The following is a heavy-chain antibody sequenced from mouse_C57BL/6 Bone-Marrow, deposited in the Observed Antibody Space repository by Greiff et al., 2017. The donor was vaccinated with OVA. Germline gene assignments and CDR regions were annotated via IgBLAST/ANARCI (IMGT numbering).Heavy chain of an antibody. Sequence: VQRVESGPGLVQPSQSLSITCTVSGFSLTSYGVHWVRQSPGKGLEWLGVIWRGGSTDYNADLMSRLSITKDNSKSQVFFKMNSLQADDTAIYYCAKGYDDLYPMDYWGQGTSVTVSS. CDR3: AKGYDDLYPMDY. D-gene: IGHD2-14*01. CDR2: IWRGGST. CDR1: GFSLTSYG. J-gene: IGHJ4*01. V-gene: IGHV2-5*01.